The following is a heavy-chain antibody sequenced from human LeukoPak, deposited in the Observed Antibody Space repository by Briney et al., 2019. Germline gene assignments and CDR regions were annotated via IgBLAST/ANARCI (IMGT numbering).Heavy chain of an antibody. J-gene: IGHJ6*03. CDR1: EFAFSFTG. V-gene: IGHV3-33*06. CDR3: AKGPDDFWSGYYMDV. Sequence: PGRSPRLSCAASEFAFSFTGMHWVRQAPGKGLEWVALIWYDGSHQYYADSVKGRFTISRDNSKNTLYLQMNSLRAEDTAVYYCAKGPDDFWSGYYMDVWGKGTTVTVSS. D-gene: IGHD3-3*01. CDR2: IWYDGSHQ.